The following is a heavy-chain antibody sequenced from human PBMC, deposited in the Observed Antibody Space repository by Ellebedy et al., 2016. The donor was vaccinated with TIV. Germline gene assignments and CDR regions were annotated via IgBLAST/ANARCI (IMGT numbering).Heavy chain of an antibody. D-gene: IGHD3-9*01. J-gene: IGHJ4*02. CDR1: GFSFISYW. CDR3: ARVDILRWYYFDS. CDR2: INQDGSQK. Sequence: GESLKISCAASGFSFISYWMTWVRQAPGKGLEWMANINQDGSQKYYVDSVRGRFTISRDNAQNSLFLQMNSLRAEDTAIYYCARVDILRWYYFDSWGQGTLVTVSS. V-gene: IGHV3-7*03.